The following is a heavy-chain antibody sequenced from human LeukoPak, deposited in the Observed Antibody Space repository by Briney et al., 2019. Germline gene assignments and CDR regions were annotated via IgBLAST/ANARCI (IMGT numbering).Heavy chain of an antibody. J-gene: IGHJ5*02. V-gene: IGHV4-59*08. Sequence: PSETLSLTCTVSGGSISNYYWSWIRQPPGKGLEWIGYIYYSGSTNYNPSLKSRVTISVDTSKNQFSLKLSSVTAADTAVYYCARRTYYYGSGSYSYWFDPWGQGTLVTVSS. CDR1: GGSISNYY. CDR2: IYYSGST. D-gene: IGHD3-10*01. CDR3: ARRTYYYGSGSYSYWFDP.